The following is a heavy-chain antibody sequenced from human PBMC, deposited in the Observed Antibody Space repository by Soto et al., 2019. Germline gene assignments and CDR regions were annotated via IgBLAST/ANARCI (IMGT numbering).Heavy chain of an antibody. Sequence: VSCKGPCYAFPRYGITWVRQAPGKGLEWMGWISSYNGNTNYAQKLQGRLTMTTAKSPKTAYMELRNLRSADTAVYFCGVGARTFDNWGPGTQVTVS. V-gene: IGHV1-18*04. CDR3: GVGARTFDN. J-gene: IGHJ5*02. D-gene: IGHD1-26*01. CDR2: ISSYNGNT. CDR1: CYAFPRYG.